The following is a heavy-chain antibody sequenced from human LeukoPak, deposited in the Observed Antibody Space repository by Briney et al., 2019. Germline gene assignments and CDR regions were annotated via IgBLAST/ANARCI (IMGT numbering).Heavy chain of an antibody. V-gene: IGHV3-23*01. CDR1: GFTFSDHY. Sequence: PGGSLRLSCAASGFTFSDHYMDWVRQAPGKGLEWVSAISGSGGSTYYADSVKGRFTISRDNSKNTLYLQMNSLRAEDTAVYYCAEDQGYYDSSNFDYWGQGTLVTVSS. J-gene: IGHJ4*02. CDR3: AEDQGYYDSSNFDY. CDR2: ISGSGGST. D-gene: IGHD3-22*01.